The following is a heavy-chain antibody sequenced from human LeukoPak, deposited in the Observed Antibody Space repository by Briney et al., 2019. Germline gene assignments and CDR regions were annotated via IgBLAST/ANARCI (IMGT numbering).Heavy chain of an antibody. V-gene: IGHV4-38-2*02. D-gene: IGHD3-22*01. Sequence: SETLSLTCTVSGYSISSGYYWGWIRQPPGKGLEWIGSIYHSGSTYYNPSLKSRVTISVDTSKNQFSLKLSSVTAADTAVYYCARKSLYYYDSSGYFDYWGQGTLVTVSS. CDR1: GYSISSGYY. CDR2: IYHSGST. CDR3: ARKSLYYYDSSGYFDY. J-gene: IGHJ4*02.